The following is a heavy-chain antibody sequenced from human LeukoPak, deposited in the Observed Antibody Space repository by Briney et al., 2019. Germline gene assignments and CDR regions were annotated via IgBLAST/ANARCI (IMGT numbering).Heavy chain of an antibody. D-gene: IGHD3-22*01. Sequence: AASVKVSCKASGYTFTSYDINWVRQATGQGLEWMGWMNPNSGNTGYAQRFQGRVTITKNTSISTAYMELSSLRSEDTAVYYCARDYYDSSGVRAFDIWGRGTMVTVSS. CDR3: ARDYYDSSGVRAFDI. J-gene: IGHJ3*02. CDR1: GYTFTSYD. V-gene: IGHV1-8*03. CDR2: MNPNSGNT.